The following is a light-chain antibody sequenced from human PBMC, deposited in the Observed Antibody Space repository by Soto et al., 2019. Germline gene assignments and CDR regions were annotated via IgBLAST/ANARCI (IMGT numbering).Light chain of an antibody. CDR2: AAS. Sequence: DIQMTQSPSSLSASIGDRITITCRASQSISSHLYWFQQKPGQAPKLLIYAASSLQSGVPSRFSGSGSGTDFTLTSSSLQPEDFATYYCQQSYSNSITFGQGTRLEIK. CDR1: QSISSH. V-gene: IGKV1-39*01. J-gene: IGKJ5*01. CDR3: QQSYSNSIT.